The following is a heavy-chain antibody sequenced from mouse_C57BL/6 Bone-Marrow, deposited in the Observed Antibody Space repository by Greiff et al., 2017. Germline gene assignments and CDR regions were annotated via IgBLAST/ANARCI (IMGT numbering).Heavy chain of an antibody. J-gene: IGHJ3*01. CDR1: GYTFTSYG. V-gene: IGHV1-81*01. Sequence: VQLQQSGAELARPGASVKLSCKASGYTFTSYGISWVKQRTGQGLEWIGESYPRSGNTYYNEKFKGKATLTADKSSSTAYMELRSLTSEDSAVYFCARRDSFAYWGQGTLVTVSA. CDR2: SYPRSGNT. CDR3: ARRDSFAY.